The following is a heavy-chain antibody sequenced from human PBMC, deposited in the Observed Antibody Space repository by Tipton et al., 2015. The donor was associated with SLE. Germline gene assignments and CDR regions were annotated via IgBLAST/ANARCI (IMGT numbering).Heavy chain of an antibody. D-gene: IGHD3-16*02. CDR3: ASRSRGDPWADFDN. Sequence: TLSLTCAVYGGSFSGYYWSWIRQPPGKGLEWIGEINHTGSTNYNPSLKSRVTISVDTSKNQFSLKLSSVTAADTAVYYCASRSRGDPWADFDNWGQGTMVTVSS. CDR2: INHTGST. CDR1: GGSFSGYY. J-gene: IGHJ3*02. V-gene: IGHV4-34*01.